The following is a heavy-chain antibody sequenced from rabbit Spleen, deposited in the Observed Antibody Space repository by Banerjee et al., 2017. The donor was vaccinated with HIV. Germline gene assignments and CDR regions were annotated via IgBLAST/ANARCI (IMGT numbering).Heavy chain of an antibody. D-gene: IGHD8-1*01. J-gene: IGHJ6*01. V-gene: IGHV1S43*01. Sequence: QQQLEESGGGLVKPGGTLTLTCKASGIDFSSYSYMCWVRQAPGKGLEWIACIYTGSSGTTYYASWVNGRFTISKTSSTVDLKMTSLTAADTATYFCARDSGSSFSSYGMDLWGPGTLVTVS. CDR3: ARDSGSSFSSYGMDL. CDR1: GIDFSSYSY. CDR2: IYTGSSGTT.